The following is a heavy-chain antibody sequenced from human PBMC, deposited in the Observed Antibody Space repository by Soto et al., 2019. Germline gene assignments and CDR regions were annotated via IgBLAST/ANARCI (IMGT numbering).Heavy chain of an antibody. CDR3: AIQPRPFNSYASRGSYTRWFDP. CDR1: GGTFSGYY. Sequence: SETLSITWAVYGGTFSGYYWSWIRQPPGKGLEWIGEINHSGSTNYNPSLKSRVTISVDTSKNQFSLKLSSVTAADTAVYCCAIQPRPFNSYASRGSYTRWFDPWGHGSLVPVSS. CDR2: INHSGST. V-gene: IGHV4-34*08. D-gene: IGHD3-22*01. J-gene: IGHJ5*02.